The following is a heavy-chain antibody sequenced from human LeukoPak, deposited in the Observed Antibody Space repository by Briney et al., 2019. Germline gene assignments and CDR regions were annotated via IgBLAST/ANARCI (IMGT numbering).Heavy chain of an antibody. D-gene: IGHD1-26*01. CDR2: ISSSGSTI. CDR3: ARGWETPPDY. Sequence: PGGSLRLSCAASGFTFSDYYMSWIRQAPGKGLEWVSYISSSGSTIYYADSVKGRFTNSKDNAKNTLYLQMNSLRVEDTAVYYCARGWETPPDYWGQGTLVTVSS. V-gene: IGHV3-11*04. CDR1: GFTFSDYY. J-gene: IGHJ4*02.